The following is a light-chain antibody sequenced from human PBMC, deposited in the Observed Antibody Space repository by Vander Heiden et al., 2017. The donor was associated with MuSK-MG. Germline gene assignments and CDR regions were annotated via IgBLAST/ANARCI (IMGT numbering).Light chain of an antibody. J-gene: IGLJ2*01. CDR3: QVRDGNSDQVV. CDR2: DDR. Sequence: SYVLTQPPSVSVAPGQTARITCGGDNLRSKSVHWYQQKAGQAPGLVLYDDRDRPSGIPERISGSNSGNTDTATLTIDRVEDGDEADYYCQVRDGNSDQVVFGGGTKLIVL. CDR1: NLRSKS. V-gene: IGLV3-21*02.